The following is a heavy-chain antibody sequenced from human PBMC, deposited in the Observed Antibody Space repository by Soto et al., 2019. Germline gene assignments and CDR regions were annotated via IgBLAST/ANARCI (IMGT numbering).Heavy chain of an antibody. CDR2: ISSSSSYR. J-gene: IGHJ4*02. Sequence: QVQLVESGGGLVKPGGSLRLSCAASGFTFSDYYMSWIRQAPGKGLEWVSYISSSSSYRNYADSVKGRFTISRDNAKNSLYLQMNSLRAEDTAVYYCARLTDDCGGYCYHDYWGQGTLVTVSS. CDR1: GFTFSDYY. D-gene: IGHD2-21*02. V-gene: IGHV3-11*05. CDR3: ARLTDDCGGYCYHDY.